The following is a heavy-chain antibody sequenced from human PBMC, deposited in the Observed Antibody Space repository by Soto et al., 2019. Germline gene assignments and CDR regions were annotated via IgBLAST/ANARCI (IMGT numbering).Heavy chain of an antibody. CDR3: AKEENCSSTSCYVDY. Sequence: EVQLVESGGGLVQPGRSLRLSCAASGFTFDDYAMHWVRQAPGKGLEWVSGISWNSGSIGYADSVKGRFTISRDNAKNSLYLQMNSLRAEDTASYYCAKEENCSSTSCYVDYWGQGTLVTVSS. V-gene: IGHV3-9*01. CDR1: GFTFDDYA. D-gene: IGHD2-2*01. J-gene: IGHJ4*02. CDR2: ISWNSGSI.